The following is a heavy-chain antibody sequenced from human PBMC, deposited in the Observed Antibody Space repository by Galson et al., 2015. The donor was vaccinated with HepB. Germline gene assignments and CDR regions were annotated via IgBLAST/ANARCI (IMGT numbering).Heavy chain of an antibody. D-gene: IGHD6-13*01. Sequence: SLRLSCAASGFSFSSYTMNWVRQAPGQGLEWVSSISTSGSFIFYTDSLEGRFSVSRDNVNSSLYLQMNSLRAEDTAVYYCARVIAVAGLLYQFDSCGQVTLVTVSS. J-gene: IGHJ4*02. V-gene: IGHV3-21*06. CDR2: ISTSGSFI. CDR1: GFSFSSYT. CDR3: ARVIAVAGLLYQFDS.